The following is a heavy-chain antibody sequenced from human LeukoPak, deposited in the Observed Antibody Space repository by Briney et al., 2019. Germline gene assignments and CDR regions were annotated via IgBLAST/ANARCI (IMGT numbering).Heavy chain of an antibody. D-gene: IGHD3-10*01. V-gene: IGHV1-58*01. CDR1: GFTFTSSA. J-gene: IGHJ4*02. Sequence: GTSVKVSCKASGFTFTSSAVQWVRQARGQRLEWIGWILVGSGNTNYAQKFQERVTITRDMSTSTAYMELSSLRSEDTAVYYCAAVAYGSGSYYGSFDYWGQGTLVTVSS. CDR3: AAVAYGSGSYYGSFDY. CDR2: ILVGSGNT.